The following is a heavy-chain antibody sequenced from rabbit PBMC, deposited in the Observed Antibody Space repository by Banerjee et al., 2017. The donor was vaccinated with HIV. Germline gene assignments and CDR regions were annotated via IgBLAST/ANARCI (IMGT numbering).Heavy chain of an antibody. CDR2: VGLSNRST. V-gene: IGHV1S45*01. CDR1: EFSFSSNYY. D-gene: IGHD2-1*01. CDR3: ARGDTGDDNAFNL. Sequence: QEQLVESGGGLVKPGASLTLTCTASEFSFSSNYYMCWVRQAPGKGLEWIACVGLSNRSTWYASWAKGRFTISKTSSTTVTLQMTSLTAADTATYFCARGDTGDDNAFNLWGQGTLVTVS. J-gene: IGHJ4*01.